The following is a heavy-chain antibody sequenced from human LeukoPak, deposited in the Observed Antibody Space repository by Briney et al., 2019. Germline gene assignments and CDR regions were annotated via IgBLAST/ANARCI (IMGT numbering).Heavy chain of an antibody. D-gene: IGHD3-16*01. CDR2: INPSGGST. V-gene: IGHV1-46*01. CDR3: ARDNDSRDPPHFDY. J-gene: IGHJ4*02. Sequence: EASVKVSCKASGYTFTSYYMHWVRQAPGQGLEWMGIINPSGGSTSYARKFRGRVTLTADKSTRTAYMELSSLRSEDTAVYYCARDNDSRDPPHFDYWGQGTLVTVSS. CDR1: GYTFTSYY.